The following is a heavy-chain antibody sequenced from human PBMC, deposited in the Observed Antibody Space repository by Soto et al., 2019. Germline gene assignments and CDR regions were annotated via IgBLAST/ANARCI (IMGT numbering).Heavy chain of an antibody. J-gene: IGHJ3*02. V-gene: IGHV3-23*01. CDR3: AKSPGGFGDAFDI. D-gene: IGHD3-10*01. CDR1: GFTFSSYA. CDR2: TSGSGGST. Sequence: VGSLRLSCAASGFTFSSYAMTWVRQAPGKGLEWVSVTSGSGGSTYYADSVKGRFTISRDNSKNTLFLQMNSLRAEDTAIYYCAKSPGGFGDAFDIWGQGTLVTVSS.